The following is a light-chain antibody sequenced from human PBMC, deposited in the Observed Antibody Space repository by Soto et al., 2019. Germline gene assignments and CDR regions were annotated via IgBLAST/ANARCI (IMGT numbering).Light chain of an antibody. V-gene: IGLV3-25*03. J-gene: IGLJ2*01. CDR2: KDS. CDR1: TLPKQY. CDR3: QSADSSGTYPYVV. Sequence: SYELTQPPSVSVSPGQTARIPCSGDTLPKQYANWYQQKPGQAPVLVICKDSERPSGIPERFSGSSSGTTVTLTISGVQAEDEADYYCQSADSSGTYPYVVFGGGTKLTVL.